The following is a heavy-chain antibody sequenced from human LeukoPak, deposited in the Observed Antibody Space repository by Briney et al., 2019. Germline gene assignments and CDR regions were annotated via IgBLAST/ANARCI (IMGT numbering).Heavy chain of an antibody. CDR3: ARPTYSSSSIWFDP. CDR1: GFTFSSYA. V-gene: IGHV3-23*01. CDR2: ISGSGGST. D-gene: IGHD6-6*01. J-gene: IGHJ5*02. Sequence: PGGSLRLSCAASGFTFSSYAMSWVRQAPGKGLEWVSAISGSGGSTYYADSVKGRFTISRDNSKNTLYLQMNSLRAEDTAVYYCARPTYSSSSIWFDPWGQGTLVTVSS.